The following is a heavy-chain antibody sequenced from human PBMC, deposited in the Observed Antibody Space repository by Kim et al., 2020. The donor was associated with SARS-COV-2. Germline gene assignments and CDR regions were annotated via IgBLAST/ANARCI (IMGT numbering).Heavy chain of an antibody. D-gene: IGHD3-3*01. J-gene: IGHJ3*02. V-gene: IGHV1-46*01. CDR3: ARAPPHYDFWSDYLAFDI. Sequence: QGRVTMTRDTSTSTVYMELSSLRSEDTAVYYCARAPPHYDFWSDYLAFDIWGQGTMVTVSS.